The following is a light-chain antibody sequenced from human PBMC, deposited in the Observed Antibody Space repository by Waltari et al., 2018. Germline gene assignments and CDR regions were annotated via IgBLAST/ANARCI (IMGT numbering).Light chain of an antibody. CDR2: STD. CDR1: SGSVSTSYY. CDR3: VLYMGGGISV. Sequence: QTVVTQEPSFSVSPGGTVTLTCGLSSGSVSTSYYPSWYQQTPGQAPRTLIHSTDSRSSGVPDRFSGSIVGNKAALTITGAQADDESDYYCVLYMGGGISVFGGGTKLTVL. J-gene: IGLJ3*02. V-gene: IGLV8-61*01.